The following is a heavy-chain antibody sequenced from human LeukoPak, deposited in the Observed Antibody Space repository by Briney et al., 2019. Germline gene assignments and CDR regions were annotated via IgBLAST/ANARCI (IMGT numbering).Heavy chain of an antibody. Sequence: PSETLSLTCTLSGGSISTYYWSWIRQPPGKGLEWIGYIYHSGSTNYNPSLKSRVTLSVDTSKNQFSLKLSSVTAADTAVYYCARGGGYASPIGYWGRGALVTVSS. CDR3: ARGGGYASPIGY. J-gene: IGHJ4*02. V-gene: IGHV4-59*01. D-gene: IGHD5-12*01. CDR2: IYHSGST. CDR1: GGSISTYY.